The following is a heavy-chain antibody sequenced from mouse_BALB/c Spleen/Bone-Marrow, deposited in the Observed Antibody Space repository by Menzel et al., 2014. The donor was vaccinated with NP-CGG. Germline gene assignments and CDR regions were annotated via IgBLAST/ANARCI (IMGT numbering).Heavy chain of an antibody. V-gene: IGHV14-3*02. Sequence: EVQGVESGAELVKPGASVKLSCTASGFNIKDTYMHWVKQRPEKGLEWIGRIDPANGNTKYDPKFQGKATITADTSSNTAYLQLSSLTSDDTAVYYWASYYYGSSRFAYCGQETQVTASA. J-gene: IGHJ3*01. D-gene: IGHD1-1*01. CDR3: ASYYYGSSRFAY. CDR2: IDPANGNT. CDR1: GFNIKDTY.